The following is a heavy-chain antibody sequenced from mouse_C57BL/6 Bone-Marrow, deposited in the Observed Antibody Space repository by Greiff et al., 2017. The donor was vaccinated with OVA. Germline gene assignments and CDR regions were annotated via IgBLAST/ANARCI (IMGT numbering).Heavy chain of an antibody. V-gene: IGHV1-81*01. D-gene: IGHD2-4*01. Sequence: QVQLQQSGAELARPGASVKLSCKASGYTFTSYGISWVKQRTGQGLEWIGEIYPRSGNTYYNEKFKGKATLTADKSSRTAYMELRSLTSEDSAGYICARVDYEYDGYWGQGTTLPVSS. CDR3: ARVDYEYDGY. J-gene: IGHJ2*01. CDR1: GYTFTSYG. CDR2: IYPRSGNT.